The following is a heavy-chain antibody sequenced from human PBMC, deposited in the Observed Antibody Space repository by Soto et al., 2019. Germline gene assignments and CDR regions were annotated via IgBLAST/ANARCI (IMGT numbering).Heavy chain of an antibody. CDR3: ARGDIVLVPASEGNWFDP. J-gene: IGHJ5*02. Sequence: SVKVSCKASGGTFSSYAISWVRQAPGQGLEWMGGIIPIFGTANYAQKFQGRVTITADKSTSTAYMELRSLRFDDTAVYYCARGDIVLVPASEGNWFDPWGQGTLVTVSS. CDR1: GGTFSSYA. D-gene: IGHD2-2*01. CDR2: IIPIFGTA. V-gene: IGHV1-69*06.